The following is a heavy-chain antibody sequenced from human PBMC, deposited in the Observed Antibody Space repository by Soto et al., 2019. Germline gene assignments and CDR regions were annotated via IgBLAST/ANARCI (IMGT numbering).Heavy chain of an antibody. CDR2: IIPIFGTA. J-gene: IGHJ1*01. V-gene: IGHV1-69*06. CDR1: GGTFSSYA. CDR3: AGYGGNSPLLFQH. Sequence: GASVKVSCKASGGTFSSYAISWLRQAPGQGLEWMGGIIPIFGTANYAQKFQGRVTITADKSTSTAYMELSSLRSEDTAVYYCAGYGGNSPLLFQHWGQGTLVTLSS. D-gene: IGHD4-17*01.